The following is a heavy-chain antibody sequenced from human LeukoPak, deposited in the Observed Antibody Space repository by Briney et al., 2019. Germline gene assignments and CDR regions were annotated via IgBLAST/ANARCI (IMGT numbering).Heavy chain of an antibody. V-gene: IGHV4-34*01. CDR1: GGSFSGYY. Sequence: PSETLSLTCAVYGGSFSGYYWSWIRQPPGKGLEWIGEINHSGSTNYNPSLKSRVTISVDTSKNQFSLKLSSVTAADTAVYYCARASMIVDYGMDVWGQGTTVTVSS. J-gene: IGHJ6*02. CDR2: INHSGST. CDR3: ARASMIVDYGMDV. D-gene: IGHD3-22*01.